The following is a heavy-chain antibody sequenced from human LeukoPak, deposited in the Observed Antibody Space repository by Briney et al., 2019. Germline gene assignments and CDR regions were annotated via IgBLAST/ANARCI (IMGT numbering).Heavy chain of an antibody. J-gene: IGHJ4*02. CDR2: IYSGGST. Sequence: GGSLRLSCAASGFTVSSNYMSWVRQAPGKGLEWVSVIYSGGSTYYADSVKGRFTISRDNSKNTLYLQMNSLRAEDTAVYYCAKGVVVAPDVTPFDYWGQGTLVTVSS. V-gene: IGHV3-66*01. CDR1: GFTVSSNY. D-gene: IGHD2-2*01. CDR3: AKGVVVAPDVTPFDY.